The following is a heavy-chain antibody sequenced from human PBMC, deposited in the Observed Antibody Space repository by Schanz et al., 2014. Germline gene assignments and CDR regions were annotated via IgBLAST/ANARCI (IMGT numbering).Heavy chain of an antibody. CDR2: ISVYNHNK. CDR1: GYTFTTYA. Sequence: QVQLVQSGAEVKKPGASVRVSCKASGYTFTTYAMSWVRQAPGQGLEWVGWISVYNHNKEYDQKFQGRVTMTTDTSTSTAYMALTVLRSDDTAVYYCARDRRFFDRDDLYYFDSWGQGTLVTVSS. J-gene: IGHJ4*02. D-gene: IGHD3-3*01. CDR3: ARDRRFFDRDDLYYFDS. V-gene: IGHV1-18*01.